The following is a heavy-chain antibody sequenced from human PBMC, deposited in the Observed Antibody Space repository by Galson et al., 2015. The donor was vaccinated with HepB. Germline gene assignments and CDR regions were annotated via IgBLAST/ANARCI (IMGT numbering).Heavy chain of an antibody. D-gene: IGHD1-1*01. CDR1: GFAFSGYG. V-gene: IGHV3-30*02. CDR3: ATVAWKINPGFDV. CDR2: ISHDETRK. Sequence: LRLSCAASGFAFSGYGMHWVRQAPAKGLEWVAYISHDETRKYYADSVKGRFTISRDNSKDTLYLQLNSLRREDTAMYYCATVAWKINPGFDVWGQGAMVTVSS. J-gene: IGHJ3*01.